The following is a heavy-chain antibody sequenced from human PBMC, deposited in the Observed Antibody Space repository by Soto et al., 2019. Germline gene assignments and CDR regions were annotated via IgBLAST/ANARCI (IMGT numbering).Heavy chain of an antibody. V-gene: IGHV1-69*01. J-gene: IGHJ4*02. Sequence: QVQLVQSGAEVKKPGSSVKVSCKASGGTFSSYAIIWVRQAPGHGLEWMGGIIPIFGTANYAQKFQGRVTITADESTSTAYMELSSLRSEDTAVYYCARAGGYSSRWYAEGSGYFSYWGQGTLVTVSS. CDR3: ARAGGYSSRWYAEGSGYFSY. D-gene: IGHD6-13*01. CDR1: GGTFSSYA. CDR2: IIPIFGTA.